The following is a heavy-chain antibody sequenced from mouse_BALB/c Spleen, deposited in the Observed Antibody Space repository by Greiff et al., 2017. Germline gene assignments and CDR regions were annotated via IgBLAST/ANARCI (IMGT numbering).Heavy chain of an antibody. D-gene: IGHD2-1*01. CDR3: ATYGNYVHFDY. V-gene: IGHV5-6-5*01. CDR1: GFTFSSYA. CDR2: ISSGGST. Sequence: EVQVVESGGGLVKPGGSLKLSCAASGFTFSSYAMSWVRQTPEKRLEWVASISSGGSTYYPDSVKGRFTISRDNARNILYLQMSSLRSEDTAMYYCATYGNYVHFDYWGQGTTLTVSS. J-gene: IGHJ2*01.